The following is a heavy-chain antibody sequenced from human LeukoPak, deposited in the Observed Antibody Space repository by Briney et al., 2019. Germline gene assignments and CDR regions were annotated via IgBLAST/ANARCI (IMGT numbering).Heavy chain of an antibody. V-gene: IGHV3-9*01. CDR2: ISWNSGSI. J-gene: IGHJ4*02. CDR1: GFTFDDYA. Sequence: GRSLRLSCAASGFTFDDYAMYWVRQAPGKGLEWVSSISWNSGSIGYADAVKGRFTISRDSAKNSLYLQMNGLRAEDTALYFCAKAVGDAYFDNWGQGTLVTVSS. D-gene: IGHD3-10*01. CDR3: AKAVGDAYFDN.